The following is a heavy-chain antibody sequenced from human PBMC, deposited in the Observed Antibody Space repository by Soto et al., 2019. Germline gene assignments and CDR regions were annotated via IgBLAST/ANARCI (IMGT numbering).Heavy chain of an antibody. CDR2: ISWDGGST. J-gene: IGHJ6*02. D-gene: IGHD3-16*01. CDR3: AKDLWGRVTVYGMDV. Sequence: EVQLVESVGVVVQPGGSLRLSCAASGFTFDDYTMHWVRQAPGKGLEWVSLISWDGGSTYYADSVKGRFTISSDNSKNSLYLQMNSLRTEDTALYYCAKDLWGRVTVYGMDVWGQGTTVTVSS. V-gene: IGHV3-43*01. CDR1: GFTFDDYT.